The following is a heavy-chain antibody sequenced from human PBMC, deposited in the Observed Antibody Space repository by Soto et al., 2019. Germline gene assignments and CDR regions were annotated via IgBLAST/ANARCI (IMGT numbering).Heavy chain of an antibody. V-gene: IGHV3-30-3*01. CDR2: ISYGDGSYK. D-gene: IGHD4-17*01. Sequence: SLRFSWACSGITFSSYSMHLVRRAPGKGLEWVAVISYGDGSYKYYADSVKGRFTISRDNSKNTLYLQMNSLRAKDTAVYYCARVSKTTVITGSDYWGQRTLVTVSS. CDR1: GITFSSYS. J-gene: IGHJ4*02. CDR3: ARVSKTTVITGSDY.